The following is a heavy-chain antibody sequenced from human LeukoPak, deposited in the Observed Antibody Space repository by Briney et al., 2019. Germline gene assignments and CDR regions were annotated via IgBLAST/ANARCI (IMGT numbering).Heavy chain of an antibody. CDR2: IYYSGST. D-gene: IGHD3-3*01. V-gene: IGHV4-59*01. CDR1: GGSISSYY. CDR3: ARGMTYYDFWSGYHTDYYYYYMDV. Sequence: PSETLSLTCTVSGGSISSYYWSWIRQPPGKGLEWTGYIYYSGSTNYNPSLKSRVTISVDTSKNQFSLKLSSVTAADTAVYYCARGMTYYDFWSGYHTDYYYYYMDVWGKGTTVTVSS. J-gene: IGHJ6*03.